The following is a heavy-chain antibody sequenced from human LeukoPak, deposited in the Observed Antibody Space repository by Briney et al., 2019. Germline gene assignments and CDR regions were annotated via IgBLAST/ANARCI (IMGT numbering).Heavy chain of an antibody. D-gene: IGHD1-26*01. V-gene: IGHV3-48*03. CDR3: ARDSGSYLYYFDY. Sequence: GGSLRLSCAASGFTFSSYEMSWIRQAPGKGLEWVSYISSSGSTIYYADSVKGRFTISRDNAKNSLYLQMNSLRAEDTAVYYCARDSGSYLYYFDYWGQGTLVTVSS. CDR1: GFTFSSYE. CDR2: ISSSGSTI. J-gene: IGHJ4*02.